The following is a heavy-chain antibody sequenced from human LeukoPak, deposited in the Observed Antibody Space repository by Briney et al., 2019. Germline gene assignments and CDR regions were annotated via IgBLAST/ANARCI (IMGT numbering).Heavy chain of an antibody. CDR3: ARGGHGSGSYYLHFDPLYYYGMDV. J-gene: IGHJ6*02. V-gene: IGHV1-8*01. D-gene: IGHD3-10*01. CDR1: GYTFTSYD. Sequence: ASVEVSCKASGYTFTSYDINWVRQATGQGLEWMGWMNPNSGNTGYAQKFQGRVTMTRNTSISTAYMELSSLRSEDTVVYYCARGGHGSGSYYLHFDPLYYYGMDVWGQGTTVTVSS. CDR2: MNPNSGNT.